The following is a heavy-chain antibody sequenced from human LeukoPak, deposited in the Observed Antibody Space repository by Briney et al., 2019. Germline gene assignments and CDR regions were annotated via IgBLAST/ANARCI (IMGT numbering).Heavy chain of an antibody. D-gene: IGHD3-10*01. V-gene: IGHV3-11*05. CDR2: ISSSGTYA. J-gene: IGHJ4*02. CDR1: GLTFSGTY. Sequence: GGSLRLSCAASGLTFSGTYMSWIRQAPGKGLEWGSYISSSGTYAEYADSVKGRFPISKDNAKNALYLQMNSLRGEDTAVYYCVRAIGRGPGGHFDYWGQGTLVTVSS. CDR3: VRAIGRGPGGHFDY.